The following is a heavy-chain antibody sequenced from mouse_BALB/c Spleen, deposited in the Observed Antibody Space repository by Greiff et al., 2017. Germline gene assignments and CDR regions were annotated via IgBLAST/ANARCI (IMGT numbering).Heavy chain of an antibody. Sequence: QVQLQQSGAELARPGASVKMSCKASGYTFTSYTMHWVKQRPGQGLEWIGYINPSSGYTNYNQKFKDKATLTADKSSSTAYMQLSSLTSEDSAVYYCARWGYGSSPPDYWGQGTTLTVSS. D-gene: IGHD1-1*01. CDR1: GYTFTSYT. V-gene: IGHV1-4*01. J-gene: IGHJ2*01. CDR2: INPSSGYT. CDR3: ARWGYGSSPPDY.